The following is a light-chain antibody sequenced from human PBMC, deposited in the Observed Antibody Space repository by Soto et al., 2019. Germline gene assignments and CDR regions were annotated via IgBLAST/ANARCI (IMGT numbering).Light chain of an antibody. J-gene: IGKJ5*01. CDR1: QSLLQSNGNNH. V-gene: IGKV2-28*01. CDR2: LAS. CDR3: LQAAHSAHT. Sequence: DIVLTQSPLSLPVTPGEPASISCRSSQSLLQSNGNNHVDWYLQRPGQSPQLLLYLASSRASGVPDRVSGSGSGTQFSLEISRVEAEDVGVYYCLQAAHSAHTFGQGTRREIK.